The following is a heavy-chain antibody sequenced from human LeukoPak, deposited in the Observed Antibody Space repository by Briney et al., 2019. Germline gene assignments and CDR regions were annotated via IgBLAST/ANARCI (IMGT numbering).Heavy chain of an antibody. CDR2: ISSSSSYI. J-gene: IGHJ4*02. V-gene: IGHV3-21*04. CDR1: GFTFSSYS. CDR3: AKSSMYYDILTGYDY. Sequence: GGSLRLSCAASGFTFSSYSMNWVRQAPGKGLEWVSSISSSSSYIYYADSVKGRFTISRDNAKNSLYLQMNSLRAEDTAVYYCAKSSMYYDILTGYDYWGQGTLVTVSS. D-gene: IGHD3-9*01.